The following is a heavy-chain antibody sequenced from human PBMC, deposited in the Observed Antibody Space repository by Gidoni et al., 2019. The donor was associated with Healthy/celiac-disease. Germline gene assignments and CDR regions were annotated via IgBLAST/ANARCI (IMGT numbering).Heavy chain of an antibody. CDR3: ARGDGDYVFDY. Sequence: QVQLVESGGGVVQPGRSLRLSCAASGFTFSSYGMHWVRQAPGKGLEWVAVIWYDGSNKYYADSVKGRFTISRDNSKNTLYLQMNSLRAEDTAVYYCARGDGDYVFDYWGQGTLVTVSS. J-gene: IGHJ4*02. CDR1: GFTFSSYG. CDR2: IWYDGSNK. V-gene: IGHV3-33*01. D-gene: IGHD4-17*01.